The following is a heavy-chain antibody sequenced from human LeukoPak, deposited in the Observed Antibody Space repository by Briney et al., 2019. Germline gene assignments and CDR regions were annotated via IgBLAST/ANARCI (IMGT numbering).Heavy chain of an antibody. CDR3: ARGDDSSGYYPMAFDY. Sequence: SETLSLTCTVSGGSISSYYWSWIRQPPGKGLEWIGYIYHSGSTYYNPSLKSRVTISVDRSKNQFSLKLSSVTAADTAVYYCARGDDSSGYYPMAFDYWGQGTLVTVSS. CDR2: IYHSGST. J-gene: IGHJ4*02. D-gene: IGHD3-22*01. V-gene: IGHV4-59*12. CDR1: GGSISSYY.